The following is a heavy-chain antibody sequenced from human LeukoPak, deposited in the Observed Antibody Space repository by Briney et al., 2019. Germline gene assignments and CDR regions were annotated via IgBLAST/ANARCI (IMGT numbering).Heavy chain of an antibody. J-gene: IGHJ4*02. V-gene: IGHV3-30*04. D-gene: IGHD2-15*01. CDR1: GFILRDFN. CDR3: ARDQTGFCSGSSCLGSTFDY. Sequence: GGSLRLSCAASGFILRDFNMHGVRQAPGKGVVWGAVISYDGCNKFIAASVKGRLTSSTDNCKNTLYLQMNSLRAEDTAVYYCARDQTGFCSGSSCLGSTFDYWGQGTLVTVSS. CDR2: ISYDGCNK.